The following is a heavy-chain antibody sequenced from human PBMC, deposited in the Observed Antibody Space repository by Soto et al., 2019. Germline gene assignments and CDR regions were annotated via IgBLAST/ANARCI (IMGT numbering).Heavy chain of an antibody. CDR2: IYDSGGT. Sequence: SETLSLTCTVSGGSISSGDYYWSWTRQPPGKGLEWIGYIYDSGGTYYNPSLKSRVAISVDKSKNRFSLRLSSVTAADTAVYYCARGFSTSFHAPWYFHLWGQGTLVTVSS. CDR1: GGSISSGDYY. CDR3: ARGFSTSFHAPWYFHL. J-gene: IGHJ1*01. V-gene: IGHV4-30-4*01. D-gene: IGHD2-2*01.